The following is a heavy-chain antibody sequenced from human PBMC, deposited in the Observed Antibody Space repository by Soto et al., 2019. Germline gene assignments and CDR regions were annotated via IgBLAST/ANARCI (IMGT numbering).Heavy chain of an antibody. J-gene: IGHJ4*02. V-gene: IGHV4-34*01. CDR3: ASLNGGRFLDKGDY. CDR1: NGSFMGYY. Sequence: QVQLHQWGAGLLKPSETLSLTCGVYNGSFMGYYWTWVRQPPGKGLEWSGEINHFGSPNYNPSLKSRVAISIDTSTHQSSLSLRSLTAADTAVYYCASLNGGRFLDKGDYWGQGILVTVSS. CDR2: INHFGSP. D-gene: IGHD3-3*01.